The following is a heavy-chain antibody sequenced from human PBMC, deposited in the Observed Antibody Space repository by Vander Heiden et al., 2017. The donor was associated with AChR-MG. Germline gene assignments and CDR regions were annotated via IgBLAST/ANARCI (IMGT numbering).Heavy chain of an antibody. V-gene: IGHV3-21*01. J-gene: IGHJ6*02. D-gene: IGHD3-10*01. Sequence: EVQLEESGGGLVKPGGSLRLSCAASGFTFSSYSMNWVRQAPGKELGWVSSISSSSSYIYYADSVKGRFTISRDNAKNSLYLQMNSLRAEDTAVYYCARDSTVFGSGSRSYYYYYYGMDVWGQGTTVTVSS. CDR3: ARDSTVFGSGSRSYYYYYYGMDV. CDR1: GFTFSSYS. CDR2: ISSSSSYI.